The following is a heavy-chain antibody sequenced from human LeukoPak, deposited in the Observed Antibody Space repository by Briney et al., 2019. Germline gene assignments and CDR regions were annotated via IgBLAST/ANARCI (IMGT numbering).Heavy chain of an antibody. Sequence: SETLSLTCTVSGGSISSHYWGWIRQPPGKGLEWIGYIYYSGSTNYDPSLKSRVTISVDTSKNQFSLKLSSVTAADTAVYYCARDSAFGVTAWFDPWGQGTLVTVSS. CDR2: IYYSGST. CDR3: ARDSAFGVTAWFDP. D-gene: IGHD3-3*01. CDR1: GGSISSHY. V-gene: IGHV4-59*11. J-gene: IGHJ5*02.